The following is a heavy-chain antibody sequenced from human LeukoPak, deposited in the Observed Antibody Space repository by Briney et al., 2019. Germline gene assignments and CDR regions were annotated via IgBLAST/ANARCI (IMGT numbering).Heavy chain of an antibody. CDR3: AKDLSGWYSDY. J-gene: IGHJ4*02. D-gene: IGHD6-19*01. V-gene: IGHV3-30*19. Sequence: SGGSLRLSCAASAFTFSRYGMHWVRQAPGKGLEWVAVISYDGSNKYHADSVKGRFTISRDNSKNTLYLQMNSLRAEDTAVCYCAKDLSGWYSDYWGQGTLVTVSS. CDR1: AFTFSRYG. CDR2: ISYDGSNK.